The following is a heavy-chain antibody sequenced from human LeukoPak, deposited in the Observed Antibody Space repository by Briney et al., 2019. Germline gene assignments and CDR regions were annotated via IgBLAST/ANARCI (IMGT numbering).Heavy chain of an antibody. J-gene: IGHJ3*02. CDR2: IYYSGGT. CDR3: ARDMRDGYNSEAFDI. CDR1: GGSIGSYF. D-gene: IGHD5-24*01. Sequence: PSETLSLTCTVSGGSIGSYFWSWIRQLPGKGLEWIGYIYYSGGTNYNPSLKSRVTISVDTSKNQFSLRLSSVTAADTAVYYCARDMRDGYNSEAFDIWGHGTAVIVSS. V-gene: IGHV4-59*01.